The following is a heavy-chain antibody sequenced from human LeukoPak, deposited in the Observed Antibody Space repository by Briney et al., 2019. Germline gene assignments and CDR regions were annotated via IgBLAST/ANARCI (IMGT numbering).Heavy chain of an antibody. J-gene: IGHJ4*02. Sequence: HSGGSLRLSCAASGFTVSSNYMSWVRRAPGKGLEWVSVIYSGGSTYYADSVKGRFTISRHNSKNTLYLQMNSLRAEDTAVYYCARQARAKGSYMFDYWGQGTLVTVSS. V-gene: IGHV3-53*04. CDR1: GFTVSSNY. D-gene: IGHD3-10*01. CDR3: ARQARAKGSYMFDY. CDR2: IYSGGST.